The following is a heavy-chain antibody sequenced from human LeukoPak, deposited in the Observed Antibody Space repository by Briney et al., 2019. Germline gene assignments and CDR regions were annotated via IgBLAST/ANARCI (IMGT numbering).Heavy chain of an antibody. CDR1: GGSISSYY. J-gene: IGHJ2*01. Sequence: SETLSLTCTVSGGSISSYYWSWIRQPPGKGLEWIGYIYYSGSTNYNPSLKSRVTISVDTSKNQFSLKLSSVTAADTAVYYCARQSIAVAGKGYWYFDLWGRGTLVTVSS. D-gene: IGHD6-19*01. CDR2: IYYSGST. V-gene: IGHV4-59*08. CDR3: ARQSIAVAGKGYWYFDL.